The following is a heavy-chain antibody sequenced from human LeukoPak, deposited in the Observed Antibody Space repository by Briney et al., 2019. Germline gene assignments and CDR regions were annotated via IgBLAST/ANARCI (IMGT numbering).Heavy chain of an antibody. CDR3: AKSVREFDY. D-gene: IGHD3-10*01. Sequence: GRSLRLSCAASGFTFSNYGMHWVRQTPGKRLDWVALISYDGTNKYYADSVKGRFTISRDNSKNTLYLQMNSLRTEDTAVYYCAKSVREFDYWGQGTLVTVSS. CDR2: ISYDGTNK. J-gene: IGHJ4*02. CDR1: GFTFSNYG. V-gene: IGHV3-30*18.